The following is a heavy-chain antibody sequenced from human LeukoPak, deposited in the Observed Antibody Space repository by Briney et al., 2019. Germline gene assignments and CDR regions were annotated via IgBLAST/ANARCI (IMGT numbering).Heavy chain of an antibody. D-gene: IGHD3-16*01. CDR3: AREVGDFDY. CDR2: ISDSGDTT. V-gene: IGHV3-23*01. Sequence: PGGSLRLSCAASGFTFSSFAMTWVRQAPGKGLAWVSVISDSGDTTYYADSVKGRFTISRDNSRNTLYLQMSSLRADDTAVYYCAREVGDFDYWGQGALVTVSS. CDR1: GFTFSSFA. J-gene: IGHJ4*02.